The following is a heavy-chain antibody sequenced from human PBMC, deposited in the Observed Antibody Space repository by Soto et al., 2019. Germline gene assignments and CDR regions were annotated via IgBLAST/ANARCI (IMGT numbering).Heavy chain of an antibody. J-gene: IGHJ5*02. V-gene: IGHV3-30-3*01. Sequence: GGSLRLSCAASGFTFSSYAMNWVRQAPGKWLEWVAVISNGGNNKYYADSAKGRFTISRDNSKNTLYLQMNSLSAEDTAVYYCARAREPVTLGDPPQFDPWGQGXLVTVYS. D-gene: IGHD3-10*01. CDR3: ARAREPVTLGDPPQFDP. CDR2: ISNGGNNK. CDR1: GFTFSSYA.